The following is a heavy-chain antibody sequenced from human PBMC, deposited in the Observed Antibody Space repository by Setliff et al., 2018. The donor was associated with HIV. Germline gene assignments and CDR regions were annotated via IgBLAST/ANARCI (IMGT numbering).Heavy chain of an antibody. D-gene: IGHD2-2*01. Sequence: PSETLSLTCAVYGGSFSGYYWSWIRQPPGKGLEWIGEINHSGSTNYNPSLKSRVTISVDTSKNQFSLKLSSVTAADTAVYYCARGTHLWTSYFWEHVQLHPWGQGTRVTVS. CDR2: INHSGST. CDR1: GGSFSGYY. V-gene: IGHV4-34*01. J-gene: IGHJ5*02. CDR3: ARGTHLWTSYFWEHVQLHP.